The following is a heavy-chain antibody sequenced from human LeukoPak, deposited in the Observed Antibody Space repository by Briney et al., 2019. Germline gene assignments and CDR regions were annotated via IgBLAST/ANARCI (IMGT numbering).Heavy chain of an antibody. V-gene: IGHV3-48*04. J-gene: IGHJ4*02. Sequence: GGSLRLSCAASGFPFSSYSMSWVRQAPGKGLEWVSYISGSSSSISYVDSVKGRFTLSRDNGKNSLYLQMNSLRAEDTAVYYCARDRVGATEFDYWGQGTLVTVSS. CDR1: GFPFSSYS. CDR3: ARDRVGATEFDY. D-gene: IGHD1-26*01. CDR2: ISGSSSSI.